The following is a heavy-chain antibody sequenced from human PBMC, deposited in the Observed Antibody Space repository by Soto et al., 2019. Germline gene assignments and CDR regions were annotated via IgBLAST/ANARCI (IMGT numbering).Heavy chain of an antibody. CDR1: GFTFTSSA. D-gene: IGHD3-22*01. Sequence: SVKVSCKASGFTFTSSAVQWVRQARGQRLEWIGWIVVGSGNTNYAQKFQERVTITRDMSTGTAYMELSSLRSEDTAVYYCAATALSIDDSSGPAFDYWGQGTLVTVSS. J-gene: IGHJ4*02. CDR3: AATALSIDDSSGPAFDY. V-gene: IGHV1-58*01. CDR2: IVVGSGNT.